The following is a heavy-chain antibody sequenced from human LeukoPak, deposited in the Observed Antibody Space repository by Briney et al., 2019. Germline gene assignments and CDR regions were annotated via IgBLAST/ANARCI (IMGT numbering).Heavy chain of an antibody. Sequence: GGSLRLSCTASGFTVSTNYMSWVRQAPGKGPEWVSLIYSGDNTYYADSVKGRFTISRDNSKNTLYLQMNSLRAEDTAVYYCGGITRYYFDYWGQGTLVTVSS. D-gene: IGHD4-23*01. CDR1: GFTVSTNY. CDR3: GGITRYYFDY. V-gene: IGHV3-66*01. J-gene: IGHJ4*02. CDR2: IYSGDNT.